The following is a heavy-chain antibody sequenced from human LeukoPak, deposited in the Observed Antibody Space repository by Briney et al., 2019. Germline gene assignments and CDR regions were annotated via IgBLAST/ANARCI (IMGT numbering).Heavy chain of an antibody. CDR1: GATFSSYA. Sequence: SVKVPCKASGATFSSYAISWVRQAPGQRLEWMGGIIPIFGTTNYAQKFQGRVTITADESTNTAYMELSSLRSEDTAVYYCARDLQVGSGDYWGQGTLVTVSS. J-gene: IGHJ4*02. V-gene: IGHV1-69*01. CDR3: ARDLQVGSGDY. CDR2: IIPIFGTT. D-gene: IGHD1-26*01.